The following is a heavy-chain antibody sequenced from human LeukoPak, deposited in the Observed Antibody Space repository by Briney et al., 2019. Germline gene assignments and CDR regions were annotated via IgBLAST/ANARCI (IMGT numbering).Heavy chain of an antibody. J-gene: IGHJ4*02. D-gene: IGHD3-22*01. CDR3: AKDLHYYDISGSAY. CDR2: IKQDGSEK. V-gene: IGHV3-7*01. Sequence: GGSLRLSCAASGFTFSSYSMSWVRQAPGKGLEWVANIKQDGSEKYYVDSVKGRFTISRDNAKNSLYLQMNSLRVEDTAVYYCAKDLHYYDISGSAYWGQGTLVTVSS. CDR1: GFTFSSYS.